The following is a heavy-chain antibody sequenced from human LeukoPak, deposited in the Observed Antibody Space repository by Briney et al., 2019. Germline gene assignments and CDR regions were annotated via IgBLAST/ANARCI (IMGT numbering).Heavy chain of an antibody. D-gene: IGHD2-8*01. CDR3: ARLKDDVTKLDY. Sequence: GGSLRLSCAASGFTFSTYWMSWVRQAPGKGLEWVANINQDGSQKRYVDSVQGQFTISRDNTKNSLFLQMNSLRAEDTDVYYCARLKDDVTKLDYWGQGTLVTVSS. CDR1: GFTFSTYW. V-gene: IGHV3-7*01. CDR2: INQDGSQK. J-gene: IGHJ4*02.